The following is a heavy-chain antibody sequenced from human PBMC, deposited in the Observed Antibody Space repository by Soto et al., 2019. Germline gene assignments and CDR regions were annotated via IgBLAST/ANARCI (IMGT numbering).Heavy chain of an antibody. CDR3: ARNSGYGYYDSTGIEN. D-gene: IGHD3-22*01. Sequence: PGGSLRLSCAASGFSFSNYAMTWARRAPGKGLEWVSAIGGSGITYYADSVKGRITISRDNSRNTVYLQMNSLRAEDTAVYYCARNSGYGYYDSTGIENWGQGTQVTVS. V-gene: IGHV3-23*01. CDR1: GFSFSNYA. J-gene: IGHJ4*02. CDR2: IGGSGIT.